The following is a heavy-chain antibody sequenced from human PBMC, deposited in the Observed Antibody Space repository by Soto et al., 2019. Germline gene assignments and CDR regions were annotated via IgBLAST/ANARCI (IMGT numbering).Heavy chain of an antibody. V-gene: IGHV1-69*01. CDR3: ARGGATLVRGVLRTGYYGMDG. CDR1: GGTFSSYA. D-gene: IGHD3-10*01. CDR2: IITIFGTT. Sequence: QVQLVQSGAEVKKPGSSVKVSCKASGGTFSSYAISWVRQAPGQGLEWMGGIITIFGTTNYAQKFQGRVTLTADESTTIAYMELSSLGSEDTAVYYCARGGATLVRGVLRTGYYGMDGWGQGPTVTVSS. J-gene: IGHJ6*02.